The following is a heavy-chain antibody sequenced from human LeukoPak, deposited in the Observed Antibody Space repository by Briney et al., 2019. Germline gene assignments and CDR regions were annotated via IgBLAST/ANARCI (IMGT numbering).Heavy chain of an antibody. CDR3: TTDHSSGYYPESNYFDY. CDR2: IKSKTDGGTT. J-gene: IGHJ4*02. Sequence: GGSLRLSCAASGFTFSNAWMSWVRQAPGKGLEWVGRIKSKTDGGTTDYAAPVKGRFTISRDDSKNTLYLQMNSLKTEDTAVYYCTTDHSSGYYPESNYFDYWGQGTLVTVSS. CDR1: GFTFSNAW. D-gene: IGHD3-22*01. V-gene: IGHV3-15*01.